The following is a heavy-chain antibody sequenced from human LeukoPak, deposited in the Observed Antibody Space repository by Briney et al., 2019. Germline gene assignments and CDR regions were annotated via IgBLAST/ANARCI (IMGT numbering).Heavy chain of an antibody. Sequence: GGSLRLSCAASGLTFINYNINCVRETPGKGLEWVSYISSSSSTMYSAHSVKGRFTISRDNAKNSLYLQMNSLRAEDTAVYYCARARYSSGWYFDYWGQGTLVTVSS. CDR2: ISSSSSTM. CDR3: ARARYSSGWYFDY. V-gene: IGHV3-48*01. CDR1: GLTFINYN. J-gene: IGHJ4*02. D-gene: IGHD6-19*01.